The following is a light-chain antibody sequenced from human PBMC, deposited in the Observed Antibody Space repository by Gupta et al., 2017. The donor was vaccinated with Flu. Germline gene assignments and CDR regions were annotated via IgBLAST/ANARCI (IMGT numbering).Light chain of an antibody. Sequence: QSVLPHPPSVYVTPGQRVTISCSGSSSNMGGNSVHWYRQRPGTAPKLLIYSNDERPSGVPDRFSGSKSGAAASLAISGLQSEDEADYYCAAWEDSLNGPVFGGGTKLTVL. V-gene: IGLV1-44*01. CDR1: SSNMGGNS. CDR2: SND. CDR3: AAWEDSLNGPV. J-gene: IGLJ2*01.